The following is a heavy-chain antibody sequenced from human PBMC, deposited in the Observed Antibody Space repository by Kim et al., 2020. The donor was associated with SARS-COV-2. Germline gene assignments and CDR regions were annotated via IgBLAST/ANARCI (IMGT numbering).Heavy chain of an antibody. CDR3: ARDIAAAGTIPFDP. J-gene: IGHJ5*02. V-gene: IGHV1-2*02. Sequence: QKFQGRVTMTRDTSISTAYMELSRLRSDDTAVYYCARDIAAAGTIPFDPWGQGTLVTVSS. D-gene: IGHD6-13*01.